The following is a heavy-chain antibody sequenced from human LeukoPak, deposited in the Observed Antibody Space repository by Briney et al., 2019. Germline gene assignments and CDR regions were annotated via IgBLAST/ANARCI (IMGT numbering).Heavy chain of an antibody. D-gene: IGHD1-26*01. Sequence: GGSLRLSCAASGFTFDDYAMHWVRQAPGKGLEWVSGISWNSGSIGYADSVKGRFTISRDNAKNSLYLQMSSLRAEDTALYYCAKDISILDISGMDVWGQGTTVTVSS. J-gene: IGHJ6*02. V-gene: IGHV3-9*01. CDR1: GFTFDDYA. CDR2: ISWNSGSI. CDR3: AKDISILDISGMDV.